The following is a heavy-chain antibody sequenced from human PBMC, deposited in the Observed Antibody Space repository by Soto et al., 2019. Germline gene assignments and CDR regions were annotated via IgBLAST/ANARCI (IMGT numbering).Heavy chain of an antibody. V-gene: IGHV4-34*01. Sequence: QVQLQQWGAGLLKPSETLSLTCAVYGGSFSGYYWSWIRQPPGKGLEWIGEINHSGSTNYNPSLKSRVTISVDTSKNQFSLKLSSVTAADTAVYYCARGFGDQSYASSRPAYPDYWGQGTLVTVSS. J-gene: IGHJ4*02. CDR2: INHSGST. CDR1: GGSFSGYY. D-gene: IGHD3-16*01. CDR3: ARGFGDQSYASSRPAYPDY.